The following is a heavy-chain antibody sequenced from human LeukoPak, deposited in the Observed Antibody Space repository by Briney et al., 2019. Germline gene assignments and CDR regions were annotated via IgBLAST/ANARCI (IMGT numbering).Heavy chain of an antibody. J-gene: IGHJ5*02. Sequence: SETLYLTCTVSGGSISSYYWSWIRQPAGKGLEWIGRIYTSGSTNYNPSLKSRVTMSVDTSKNQFSLKLSSVTAADTAVYYCARDLEDLSDYGDYEFRSRFDPWGQGTLVTVSS. CDR2: IYTSGST. V-gene: IGHV4-4*07. CDR3: ARDLEDLSDYGDYEFRSRFDP. D-gene: IGHD4-17*01. CDR1: GGSISSYY.